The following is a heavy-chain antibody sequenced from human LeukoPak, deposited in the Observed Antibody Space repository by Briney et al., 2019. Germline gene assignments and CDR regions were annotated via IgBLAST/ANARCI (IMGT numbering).Heavy chain of an antibody. J-gene: IGHJ4*02. CDR2: ISSNSKYI. CDR3: ARDNGNKYYFDY. V-gene: IGHV3-11*05. D-gene: IGHD2-8*01. CDR1: GFMFSDYF. Sequence: GGSLRLSCAASGFMFSDYFMSWIRQAPEKELEWISYISSNSKYIKYADSVKGRFTISRDNAKKSLYLQMNSLRAEATAVYYCARDNGNKYYFDYWGQGTLVTVSS.